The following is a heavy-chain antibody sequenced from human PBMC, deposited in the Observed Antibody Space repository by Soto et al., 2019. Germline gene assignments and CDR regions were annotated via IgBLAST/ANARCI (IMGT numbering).Heavy chain of an antibody. J-gene: IGHJ4*02. V-gene: IGHV3-74*01. CDR1: GFTFSSYW. D-gene: IGHD3-10*01. Sequence: GGSLRLSCAASGFTFSSYWMHWVRQAPGKGLVWVSRINSDGSSTSYADSVKGRFTISRDNAKNTLYLQMNSLRAEDTAVYYCASFSRATMVRGANDYWGQGTLVTVSS. CDR2: INSDGSST. CDR3: ASFSRATMVRGANDY.